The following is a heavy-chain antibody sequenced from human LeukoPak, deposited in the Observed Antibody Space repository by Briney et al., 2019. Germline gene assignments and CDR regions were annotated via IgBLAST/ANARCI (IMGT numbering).Heavy chain of an antibody. J-gene: IGHJ3*01. D-gene: IGHD1-26*01. CDR2: IFQSGSP. V-gene: IGHV4-30-2*01. CDR3: ARDRAGLGLLDF. Sequence: SETLSLTCTVSSGPISSGGFSWTRIRQPPGKGLEWIGYIFQSGSPSYNPSLRSRVTISVDTSTNQFSLRLNSVTAADTAMYYCARDRAGLGLLDFWGQGTMVTVFS. CDR1: SGPISSGGFS.